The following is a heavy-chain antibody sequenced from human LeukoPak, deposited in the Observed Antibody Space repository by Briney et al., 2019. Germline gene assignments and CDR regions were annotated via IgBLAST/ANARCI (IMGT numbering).Heavy chain of an antibody. Sequence: ASVKVSCKASGYTFTGYYMHWVRQTPGQGLEWMGWINPNSGGTNYAQKFQGRVTMTRDTSISTAYMELSRLRSDDTAVYYCARDAYSGSLPDYWGQGTLVPVSS. D-gene: IGHD2-15*01. J-gene: IGHJ4*02. V-gene: IGHV1-2*02. CDR1: GYTFTGYY. CDR3: ARDAYSGSLPDY. CDR2: INPNSGGT.